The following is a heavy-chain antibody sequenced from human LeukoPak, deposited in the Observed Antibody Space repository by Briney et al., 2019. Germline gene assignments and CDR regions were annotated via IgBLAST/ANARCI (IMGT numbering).Heavy chain of an antibody. V-gene: IGHV3-53*01. D-gene: IGHD4-17*01. CDR2: LYYGVST. Sequence: PGGSLRLSCVVSGFTVSGDYISWFRQAPGKGLEWVSVLYYGVSTFYKDSVKGRFTTSGDNFNDTVYLQMNSLRAEDTAVYYCARGRQNYGDYPYWGQGTLVTVSS. CDR1: GFTVSGDY. J-gene: IGHJ4*02. CDR3: ARGRQNYGDYPY.